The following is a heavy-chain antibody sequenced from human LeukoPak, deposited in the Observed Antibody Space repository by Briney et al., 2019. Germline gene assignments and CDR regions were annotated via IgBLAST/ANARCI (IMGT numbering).Heavy chain of an antibody. CDR2: IKPGGSET. CDR3: ARAGTYSSSWYVNY. J-gene: IGHJ4*02. V-gene: IGHV3-7*03. Sequence: GVSLRLSCAASGFTFSNSWMTWVRQAPGKGLECVANIKPGGSETYYVDSVKGRFTISRDNTKNSLYLQMDSLKAGDTAVYYCARAGTYSSSWYVNYWGQGTLVAVSS. CDR1: GFTFSNSW. D-gene: IGHD6-13*01.